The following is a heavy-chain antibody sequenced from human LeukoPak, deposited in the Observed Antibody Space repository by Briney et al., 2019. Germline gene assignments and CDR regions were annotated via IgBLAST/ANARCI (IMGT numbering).Heavy chain of an antibody. J-gene: IGHJ4*02. D-gene: IGHD3-9*01. V-gene: IGHV3-30-3*02. CDR3: AKLPSYDILTGVFDY. CDR1: GFTFSSYA. CDR2: ISYDGSNK. Sequence: PGRSLRLSCAASGFTFSSYAMHWVRQAPGKGLEWVAVISYDGSNKYYADSVKGRFTISRDNSKNTLYLQMNSLRAEDTAVYYCAKLPSYDILTGVFDYWGQGTLVTVSS.